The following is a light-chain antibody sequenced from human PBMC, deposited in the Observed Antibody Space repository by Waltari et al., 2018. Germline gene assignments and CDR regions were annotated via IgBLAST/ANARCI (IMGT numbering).Light chain of an antibody. J-gene: IGKJ1*01. Sequence: EIVMTQSPATLSVSPGERATPSWRASQSVSSNLAWYQQKPGQAPRLLIYGASTRATGIPAGLSGSGSGTEFTLTISSLQSEDFAVYYCQQYKNWPWTFGLGTKVEIK. CDR2: GAS. CDR1: QSVSSN. V-gene: IGKV3-15*01. CDR3: QQYKNWPWT.